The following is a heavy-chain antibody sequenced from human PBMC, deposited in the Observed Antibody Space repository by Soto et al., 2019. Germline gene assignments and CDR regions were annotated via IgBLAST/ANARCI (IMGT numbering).Heavy chain of an antibody. CDR3: ARVRQGCSANNCYFDP. D-gene: IGHD1-1*01. V-gene: IGHV4-4*02. J-gene: IGHJ5*01. CDR1: GRSVRAPDW. Sequence: SETLSLTCTLSGRSVRAPDWWNWVRQSPHKGLEWIAEVHISGHSNYNRSLRSRVSVSIDSSKNQFYLNLNSATAADTAIYYCARVRQGCSANNCYFDPWGQGTQVTVSS. CDR2: VHISGHS.